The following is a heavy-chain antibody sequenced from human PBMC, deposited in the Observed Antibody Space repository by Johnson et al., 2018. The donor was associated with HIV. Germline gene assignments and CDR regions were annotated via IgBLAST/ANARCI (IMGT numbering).Heavy chain of an antibody. D-gene: IGHD6-19*01. CDR1: GFTFRSYV. Sequence: VQLVESGGGVVQPGRSLRLSCVASGFTFRSYVMHWVRQAPGKGLEWVAVISDDVSSTFYVDSVKGRFTISRDNSNNTLYLQMSGLSAEDTALYYCAKIIGYSSGLEIWGQGTMVTVSS. CDR3: AKIIGYSSGLEI. V-gene: IGHV3-30*18. J-gene: IGHJ3*02. CDR2: ISDDVSST.